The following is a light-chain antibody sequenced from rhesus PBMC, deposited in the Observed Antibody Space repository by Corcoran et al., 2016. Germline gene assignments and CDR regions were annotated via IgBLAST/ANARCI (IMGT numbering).Light chain of an antibody. CDR1: QGITND. Sequence: DIQMTQSPSSLSASVGDRATITCRASQGITNDLAWYQQKPGETPKLLIYEASSLQSGIPSRFSGSGSGTDFTLTISSLQSEDFATYYCQHYYSTPPTFGQGTKVEIK. V-gene: IGKV1-25*01. J-gene: IGKJ1*01. CDR3: QHYYSTPPT. CDR2: EAS.